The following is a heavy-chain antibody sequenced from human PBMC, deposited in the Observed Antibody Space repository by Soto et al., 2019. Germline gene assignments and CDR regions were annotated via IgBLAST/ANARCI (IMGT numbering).Heavy chain of an antibody. CDR3: AKERPRRTSGYFFDY. CDR1: GFTFSTYA. D-gene: IGHD1-1*01. CDR2: VSASGLNT. J-gene: IGHJ4*02. Sequence: EVQLLESGGKLVQPGGSLTLSCAASGFTFSTYAMAWVRQAPGKGLEWVSGVSASGLNTDYADPVKGRFYISRDNSKNTVCLHMNSLRAEDTALYYCAKERPRRTSGYFFDYWVQGTPVTVSS. V-gene: IGHV3-23*01.